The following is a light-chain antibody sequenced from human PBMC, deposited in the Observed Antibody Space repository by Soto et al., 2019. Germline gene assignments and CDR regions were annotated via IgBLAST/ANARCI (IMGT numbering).Light chain of an antibody. CDR2: EVS. CDR3: RSYEGSNNYV. J-gene: IGLJ1*01. Sequence: QSFLTQPPSASGSPGQSFTISCTGTISDVGGYNYVSWYQQHPGKAPKLMIYEVSKRPSGVPDRFSGSKSGNTASLTVSGLQAEDEADYYCRSYEGSNNYVFGTGTKVTVL. CDR1: ISDVGGYNY. V-gene: IGLV2-8*01.